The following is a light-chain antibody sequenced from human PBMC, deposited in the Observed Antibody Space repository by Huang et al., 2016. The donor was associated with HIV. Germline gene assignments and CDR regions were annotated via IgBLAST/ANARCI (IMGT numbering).Light chain of an antibody. V-gene: IGKV1-39*01. Sequence: DIQMTQSPSSLSASVGDRVTITWRASQSIRSHLNWYQQNPGKAPKVLIYAAASLQSGVPSRFIGSGSGTEFTLTISSLQPEDFGTYFCQQSFRTPFTFGHGTKVEVK. CDR3: QQSFRTPFT. J-gene: IGKJ2*01. CDR2: AAA. CDR1: QSIRSH.